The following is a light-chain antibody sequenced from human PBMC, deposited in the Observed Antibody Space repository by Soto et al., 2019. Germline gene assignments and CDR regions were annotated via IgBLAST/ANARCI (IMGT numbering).Light chain of an antibody. CDR2: SNN. Sequence: QSVLTQPPSASGTPGQRVTISCSGSSSNIGSNTVNWYQQLPGTAPKLLIYSNNQRPSGVPDRFSGSKSGTSASLAISGLQSEDEADYYCAAWDDSLNGLWVFGGGTKVNVL. CDR1: SSNIGSNT. V-gene: IGLV1-44*01. CDR3: AAWDDSLNGLWV. J-gene: IGLJ3*02.